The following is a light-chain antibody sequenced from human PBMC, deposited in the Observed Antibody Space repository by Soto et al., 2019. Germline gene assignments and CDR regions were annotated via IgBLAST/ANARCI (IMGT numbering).Light chain of an antibody. Sequence: ETLMTQSPATLSVSPGERATLSCRASQSVNNNLAWYQQKLGQAPRVLIYGASTRATGIPARFTGSGSGTEFILTITSLQSEDSAVYYCQQRSNWPPALTFGGGTKVDIK. V-gene: IGKV3-15*01. CDR2: GAS. J-gene: IGKJ4*01. CDR3: QQRSNWPPALT. CDR1: QSVNNN.